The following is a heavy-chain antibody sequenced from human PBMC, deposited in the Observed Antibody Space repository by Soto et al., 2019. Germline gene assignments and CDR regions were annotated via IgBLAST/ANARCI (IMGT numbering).Heavy chain of an antibody. Sequence: GESLKISCKGSGYSSTDYWIGWVRQMPGKGLEWMGIIYPGDSDTRNSPSFQGQVTMSAEKSTSTAYLQWSSLKASDTAIYYCARHVVYNGMDVWGQGTTVTVS. V-gene: IGHV5-51*01. CDR1: GYSSTDYW. D-gene: IGHD2-15*01. J-gene: IGHJ6*02. CDR2: IYPGDSDT. CDR3: ARHVVYNGMDV.